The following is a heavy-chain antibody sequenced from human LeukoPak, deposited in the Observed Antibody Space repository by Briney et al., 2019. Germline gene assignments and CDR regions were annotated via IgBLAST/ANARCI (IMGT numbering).Heavy chain of an antibody. Sequence: GESLKISCKGSGYSFTSYWIGWVRQMPGKGLEWMGIIYPGDSDTRYSPSFQGQVTISADKSISTAYLQWSSLKASDTAMYYCARRGIAAAGPSLYYYMDVWGKGTTVTVSS. CDR1: GYSFTSYW. J-gene: IGHJ6*03. CDR3: ARRGIAAAGPSLYYYMDV. D-gene: IGHD6-13*01. V-gene: IGHV5-51*03. CDR2: IYPGDSDT.